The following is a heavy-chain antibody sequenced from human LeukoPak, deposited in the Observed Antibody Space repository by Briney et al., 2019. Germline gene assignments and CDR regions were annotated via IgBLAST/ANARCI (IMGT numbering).Heavy chain of an antibody. CDR3: AGYCSSASCSNYYYGMDV. CDR1: GYTFTSYD. Sequence: ASVKVSCKAFGYTFTSYDINWVRQATGQGLEWMGWVNPNSGNTGYAQKFQGRVTMTRNTSISTAYMELSSLRSEDTAVYYCAGYCSSASCSNYYYGMDVWGQGTTVTVSS. CDR2: VNPNSGNT. D-gene: IGHD2-2*01. V-gene: IGHV1-8*01. J-gene: IGHJ6*02.